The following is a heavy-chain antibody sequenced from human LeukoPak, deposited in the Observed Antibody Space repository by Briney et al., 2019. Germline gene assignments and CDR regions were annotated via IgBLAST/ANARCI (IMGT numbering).Heavy chain of an antibody. D-gene: IGHD3-16*01. Sequence: GRSLRLSCAASGFTLDDYAMHWVRQAPGKGLEWVSGISWNSGSIGYADSVKGRFTISRDNAKNSLYLQMNSLRAEDMALYYCAKDIHYDYVWGSSPGAFDIWGQGTMVTVSS. CDR2: ISWNSGSI. V-gene: IGHV3-9*03. CDR3: AKDIHYDYVWGSSPGAFDI. CDR1: GFTLDDYA. J-gene: IGHJ3*02.